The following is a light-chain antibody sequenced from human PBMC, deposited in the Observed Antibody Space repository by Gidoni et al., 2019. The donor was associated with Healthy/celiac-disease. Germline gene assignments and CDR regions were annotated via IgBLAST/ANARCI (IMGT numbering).Light chain of an antibody. CDR3: QQYGRSPLT. Sequence: IVLTQSTGTLSLSPGERATLSCRARQSVSSSYLAWYQQKPGQAPRLRIYGASRRATGIPDRFSGSGSGTDFTLPISRLEPEDFALYYCQQYGRSPLTFXGXTKVEIK. V-gene: IGKV3-20*01. CDR1: QSVSSSY. J-gene: IGKJ4*01. CDR2: GAS.